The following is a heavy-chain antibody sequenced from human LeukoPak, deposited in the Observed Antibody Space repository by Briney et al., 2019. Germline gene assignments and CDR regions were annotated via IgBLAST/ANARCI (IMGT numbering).Heavy chain of an antibody. J-gene: IGHJ5*02. CDR1: GYTFTGYY. V-gene: IGHV1-2*02. CDR2: INPNSGGT. Sequence: ASVKVSCKASGYTFTGYYMHWVRQAPGQGLEWMGWINPNSGGTNYAQKFQGRVTMTRDTSISTAYMELSRLRYDGTAVYYCARDWRVLQQLPPCRGFDPWGQGTLVTVSS. D-gene: IGHD6-13*01. CDR3: ARDWRVLQQLPPCRGFDP.